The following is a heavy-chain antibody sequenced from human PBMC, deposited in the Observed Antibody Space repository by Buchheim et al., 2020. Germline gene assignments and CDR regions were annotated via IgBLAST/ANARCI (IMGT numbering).Heavy chain of an antibody. Sequence: QVQLQQWGAGLLKPSETLSLTCAVYGGSFSGYYWSWIRQPPGKGLEWLGEINHSGSTNYNPSLKSRVTISVDTSKNQFSLKLSSVTAADTAVYYCARGYYDYVWGSYRYTPYYGMDVWGQGTT. V-gene: IGHV4-34*01. J-gene: IGHJ6*02. CDR3: ARGYYDYVWGSYRYTPYYGMDV. CDR2: INHSGST. D-gene: IGHD3-16*02. CDR1: GGSFSGYY.